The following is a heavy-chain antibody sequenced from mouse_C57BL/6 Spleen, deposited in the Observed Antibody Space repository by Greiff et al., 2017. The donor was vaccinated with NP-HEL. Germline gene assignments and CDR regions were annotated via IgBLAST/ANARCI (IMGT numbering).Heavy chain of an antibody. CDR1: GYAFSSSW. Sequence: VQLQESGPELVKPGASVKISCKASGYAFSSSWMNWVKQRPGKGLEWIGRIYPGDGDTNYNGKFKGKATLTADKSSSTAYMQLSSLISEDSAVCCCARGPFDYWGQGTTLTVSS. D-gene: IGHD3-3*01. V-gene: IGHV1-82*01. J-gene: IGHJ2*01. CDR2: IYPGDGDT. CDR3: ARGPFDY.